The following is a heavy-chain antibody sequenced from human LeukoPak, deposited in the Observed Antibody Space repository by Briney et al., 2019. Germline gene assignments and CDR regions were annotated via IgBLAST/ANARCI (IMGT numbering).Heavy chain of an antibody. CDR1: AASISDYY. V-gene: IGHV4-59*08. CDR3: ARHYYDSSGYWPYYYYMDV. J-gene: IGHJ6*03. Sequence: SETLSLTCSVSAASISDYYWSWIRQPPGKGLEWIGYIYYSGSTNYNPSLKSRVTISVDTSKNQFSLKLSSVTAADTAVYYCARHYYDSSGYWPYYYYMDVWGKGTTVTVSS. CDR2: IYYSGST. D-gene: IGHD3-22*01.